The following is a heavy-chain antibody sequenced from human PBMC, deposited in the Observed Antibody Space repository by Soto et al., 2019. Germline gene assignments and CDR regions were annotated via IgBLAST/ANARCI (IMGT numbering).Heavy chain of an antibody. CDR3: ARAIGPTLFDY. CDR2: IGTAGDT. CDR1: GFTFSGFD. D-gene: IGHD3-22*01. Sequence: EVQLVESGGNLVQPGGSLRLSCEASGFTFSGFDMHWVRQPTGKGLEWVSTIGTAGDTYYAVSVKGRFTISRDNAKNSLSLQMNSLRAGDTAIYFCARAIGPTLFDYWGQGTLVTVSS. V-gene: IGHV3-13*01. J-gene: IGHJ4*02.